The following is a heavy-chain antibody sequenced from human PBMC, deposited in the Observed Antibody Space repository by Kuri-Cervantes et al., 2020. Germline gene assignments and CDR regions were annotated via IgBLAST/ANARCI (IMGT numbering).Heavy chain of an antibody. J-gene: IGHJ6*03. V-gene: IGHV3-23*01. CDR2: ISGSGGST. CDR1: GFTFSSYS. CDR3: AREVGEALIPRYYHSMDV. Sequence: GESLKISLAASGFTFSSYSMNWVRQAPGKGLEWVSAISGSGGSTYYAESVTGRFTISSANSKNTLYLETNSLRAEDPAVYYCAREVGEALIPRYYHSMDVWGKGTTVTVSS. D-gene: IGHD3-16*01.